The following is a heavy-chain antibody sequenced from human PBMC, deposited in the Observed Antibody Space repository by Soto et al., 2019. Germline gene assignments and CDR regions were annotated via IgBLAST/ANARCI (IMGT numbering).Heavy chain of an antibody. CDR1: GFTFSSYG. J-gene: IGHJ4*02. V-gene: IGHV3-30*18. D-gene: IGHD3-22*01. CDR2: ISYDGSNK. CDR3: AKSAESGYFDY. Sequence: GGSLRLSCAASGFTFSSYGMHWVRQAPGKGLEWVAVISYDGSNKYYADSVKGRFTISRDNSKNTLYLQMNSLRAEDTAVYYCAKSAESGYFDYWGQGTLVTVS.